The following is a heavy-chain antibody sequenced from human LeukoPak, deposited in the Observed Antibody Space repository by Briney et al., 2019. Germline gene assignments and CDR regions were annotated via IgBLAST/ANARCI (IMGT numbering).Heavy chain of an antibody. Sequence: PGGSLRLSCVASGFMFSDYNMNWVRQAPGKGLEWVSYISSSSSTIYYADSVKGRFTISRDNAKKSVYLQMNSLRAEDTAVFCCAFSGSYGVYWGQGTLVTVSS. CDR2: ISSSSSTI. D-gene: IGHD1-26*01. J-gene: IGHJ4*02. CDR3: AFSGSYGVY. CDR1: GFMFSDYN. V-gene: IGHV3-48*01.